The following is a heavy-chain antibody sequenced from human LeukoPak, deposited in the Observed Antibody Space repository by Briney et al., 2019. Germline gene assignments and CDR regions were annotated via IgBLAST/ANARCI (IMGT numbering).Heavy chain of an antibody. Sequence: WASVKVSCKASGYTFTGYYMHWVRQAPGQGLEWMGWINPNSGGTNYAQKFQGRVTMTRDTSISTAYMELSRLRSDDTAVYYCARNRVPYYYDGSGYSPFDYWGQGTLVTVSS. J-gene: IGHJ4*02. V-gene: IGHV1-2*02. CDR3: ARNRVPYYYDGSGYSPFDY. D-gene: IGHD3-22*01. CDR1: GYTFTGYY. CDR2: INPNSGGT.